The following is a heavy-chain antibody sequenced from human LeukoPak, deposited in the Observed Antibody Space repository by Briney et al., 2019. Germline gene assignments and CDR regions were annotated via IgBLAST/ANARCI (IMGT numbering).Heavy chain of an antibody. CDR3: ATCSRDCSAFDI. D-gene: IGHD3/OR15-3a*01. CDR2: LDPEDGET. Sequence: ASVKVSCKVSGYTLTELSMHWVRQAPGKGLEWMGGLDPEDGETIYAQKFQGRVTMTEDTSTDTAYMELSSLRSEDTAVYYCATCSRDCSAFDIWGQGTMVTVSS. CDR1: GYTLTELS. J-gene: IGHJ3*02. V-gene: IGHV1-24*01.